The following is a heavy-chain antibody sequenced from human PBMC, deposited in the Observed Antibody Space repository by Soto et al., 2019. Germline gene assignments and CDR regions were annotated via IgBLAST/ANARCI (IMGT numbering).Heavy chain of an antibody. Sequence: ASVKVSCKASGYTFTGYYMHWVRQAPGQGLEWMGWINPNSGGTNYAQKFQGWVTMTRDTSISTAYMELSRLRSDDTAVYYCARDVCGYSYGYCFDYWGQGTLVTVSS. CDR3: ARDVCGYSYGYCFDY. D-gene: IGHD5-18*01. CDR2: INPNSGGT. V-gene: IGHV1-2*04. J-gene: IGHJ4*02. CDR1: GYTFTGYY.